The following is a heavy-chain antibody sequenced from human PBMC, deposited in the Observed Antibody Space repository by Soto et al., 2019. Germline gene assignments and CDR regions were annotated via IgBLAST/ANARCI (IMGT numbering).Heavy chain of an antibody. CDR2: INHSGST. V-gene: IGHV4-34*01. Sequence: PSETLSLTCAVHGGSFSGYYWSWIRQPPGKGLEWIGEINHSGSTNYNPSFKSRVTISVDTSKNQFSLKLSSVTAADTAVYYCARDHRYCSSTSCHPSRYWGQGTLVTVSS. D-gene: IGHD2-2*01. CDR3: ARDHRYCSSTSCHPSRY. J-gene: IGHJ4*02. CDR1: GGSFSGYY.